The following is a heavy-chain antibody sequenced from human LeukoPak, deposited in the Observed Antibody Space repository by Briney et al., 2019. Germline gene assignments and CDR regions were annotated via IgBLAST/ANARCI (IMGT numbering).Heavy chain of an antibody. Sequence: SQTLSLTCTISGGSISSYYWSWIRQPPAPGLEWNGYSYYSGDTNNNPSLQGRVTISINASKNQFSLRLSSVPAADTAVYYCARGSGYGDYWGQGTLVNVSS. J-gene: IGHJ4*02. V-gene: IGHV4-59*01. CDR1: GGSISSYY. D-gene: IGHD5-12*01. CDR2: SYYSGDT. CDR3: ARGSGYGDY.